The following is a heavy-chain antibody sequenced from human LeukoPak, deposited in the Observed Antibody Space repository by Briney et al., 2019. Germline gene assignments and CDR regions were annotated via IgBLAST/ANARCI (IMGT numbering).Heavy chain of an antibody. D-gene: IGHD2-21*02. V-gene: IGHV3-23*01. Sequence: GGSLRLSRAASGFTFGSYAMSWVRQAPGKGLEWVSAISGSGGSTYYADSVKGRFTISRDNSKNTLYLQMNSLRAEDTAVYYCAKTTRVTAITQYYFDYWGQGTLVTVSS. CDR3: AKTTRVTAITQYYFDY. CDR1: GFTFGSYA. J-gene: IGHJ4*02. CDR2: ISGSGGST.